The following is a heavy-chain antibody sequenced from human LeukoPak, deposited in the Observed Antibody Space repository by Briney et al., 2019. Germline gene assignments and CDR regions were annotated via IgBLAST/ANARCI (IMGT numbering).Heavy chain of an antibody. CDR1: GFTFSSYS. V-gene: IGHV3-21*01. CDR3: ASNRDGYNPFDY. D-gene: IGHD5-24*01. J-gene: IGHJ4*02. CDR2: ISSSSYI. Sequence: GGSLRLSCAASGFTFSSYSMNWVRQAPGKGLEWVSSISSSSYIYYADSVKGRFTISRDNAKNSLYLQMNSLRAEDTAVYYCASNRDGYNPFDYWGQGTLVTVSS.